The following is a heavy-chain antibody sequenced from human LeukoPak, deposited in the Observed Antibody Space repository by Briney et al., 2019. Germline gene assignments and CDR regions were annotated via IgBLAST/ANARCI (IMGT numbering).Heavy chain of an antibody. CDR2: INHSGST. V-gene: IGHV4-34*01. J-gene: IGHJ6*02. D-gene: IGHD1-26*01. CDR3: ARGRPGWELPYYYYYGMDV. CDR1: GGSITSYY. Sequence: SETLSLTCTVSGGSITSYYWSWIRQPPGKGLEWIGEINHSGSTNYNPSLKSRVTISVDTSKNQFSLKLSSVTAADTAVYYCARGRPGWELPYYYYYGMDVWGQGTTVTVSS.